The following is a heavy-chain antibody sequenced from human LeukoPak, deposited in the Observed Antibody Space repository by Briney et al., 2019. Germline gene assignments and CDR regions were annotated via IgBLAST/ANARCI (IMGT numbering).Heavy chain of an antibody. D-gene: IGHD3-9*01. CDR1: GFTFSSYS. CDR2: ISSSSSYI. Sequence: GGSLRLSCAASGFTFSSYSMNWVRQAPGKGLEWVSSISSSSSYIYYADSVKGRFTISRDNAKNSLYLQMNSLRAEDTAVYYCARDPYLVIRSVFFDYWGQGTLVTVSS. CDR3: ARDPYLVIRSVFFDY. V-gene: IGHV3-21*01. J-gene: IGHJ4*02.